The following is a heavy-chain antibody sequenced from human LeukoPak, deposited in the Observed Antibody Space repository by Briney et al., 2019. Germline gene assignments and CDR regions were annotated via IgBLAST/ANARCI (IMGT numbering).Heavy chain of an antibody. V-gene: IGHV3-15*01. J-gene: IGHJ4*02. CDR2: IKSKTGGGTS. CDR1: GFTFKNAS. CDR3: RVHFGGNSRSDS. Sequence: PGGSLRLSCAASGFTFKNASMNWVRQAPGKGLEWVGRIKSKTGGGTSDYAAPVKGTFTISRDDSKNTLYLQLNSLKSEDTGVYYCRVHFGGNSRSDSWGQGTLVTVSS. D-gene: IGHD4-23*01.